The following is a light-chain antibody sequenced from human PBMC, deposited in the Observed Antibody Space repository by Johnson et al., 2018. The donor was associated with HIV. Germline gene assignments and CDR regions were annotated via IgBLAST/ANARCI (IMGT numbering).Light chain of an antibody. Sequence: QSVLTQPPSVSAAPGQEVTISCSASSSSIGNYAVSWYQQLPGTAPKLLIYENNKRPSGIPDRFSGSKSGTSATLGITGLQTGDEADYYCGTWDSSLSAGLFGTGTKVTVL. J-gene: IGLJ1*01. CDR3: GTWDSSLSAGL. V-gene: IGLV1-51*02. CDR1: SSSIGNYA. CDR2: ENN.